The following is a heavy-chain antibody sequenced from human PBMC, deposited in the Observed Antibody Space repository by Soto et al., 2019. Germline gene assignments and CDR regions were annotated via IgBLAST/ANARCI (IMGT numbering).Heavy chain of an antibody. CDR3: VRDIR. Sequence: EVQLVESGGGLVQPGGSLGPSCAASGFTFRSSWMYWVRQTPGKGPVWVSCINGDGSVIYYADSVKGRFTISRDNARDTLYLQMNSLTTEDSAVYYCVRDIRWGQGTLVSVSS. CDR1: GFTFRSSW. CDR2: INGDGSVI. V-gene: IGHV3-74*01. J-gene: IGHJ4*02.